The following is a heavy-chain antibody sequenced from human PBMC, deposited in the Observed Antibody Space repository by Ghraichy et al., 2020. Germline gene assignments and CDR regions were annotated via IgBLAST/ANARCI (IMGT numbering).Heavy chain of an antibody. CDR2: ISSSSSTI. CDR1: GFTFSSYG. Sequence: GGSLRLSCAASGFTFSSYGLNWVRQAPGKGLEWLSYISSSSSTIYYADSVKGRFTISRDNAENSLYMQMNSLRAEDTAVYYCAKLWGRYFDLWGRGTLDTVSS. J-gene: IGHJ2*01. D-gene: IGHD3-16*01. CDR3: AKLWGRYFDL. V-gene: IGHV3-48*04.